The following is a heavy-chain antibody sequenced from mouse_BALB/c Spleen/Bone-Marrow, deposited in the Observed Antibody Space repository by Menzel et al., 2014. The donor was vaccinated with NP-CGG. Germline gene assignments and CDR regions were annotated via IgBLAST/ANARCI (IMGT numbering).Heavy chain of an antibody. CDR2: INPGSSTI. D-gene: IGHD1-2*01. V-gene: IGHV4-2*02. CDR1: GFDFGRYW. J-gene: IGHJ2*01. Sequence: EVQRVESGGGLVQPGGSLNLACVASGFDFGRYWMSWARQAPGQGLEWIGEINPGSSTINYSPTLKDKFIISRDNTKNTLYLQMSKVGSEATAFYYCARLGHYCYRDNWGQGTTLTVSS. CDR3: ARLGHYCYRDN.